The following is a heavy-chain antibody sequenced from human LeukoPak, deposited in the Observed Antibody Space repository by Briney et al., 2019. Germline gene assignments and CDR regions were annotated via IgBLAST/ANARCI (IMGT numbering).Heavy chain of an antibody. CDR2: IQYDGSNK. CDR3: ASVLSYDVWRPLDN. J-gene: IGHJ4*02. CDR1: GLSFSSYG. V-gene: IGHV3-30*06. Sequence: GGSLRLSCAASGLSFSSYGMHWVRQAPGKGLEWVAFIQYDGSNKFYADSVKGRFTISRDNSKNTLYLQMNSLRTEDTSVYYCASVLSYDVWRPLDNWGQGTLVTVSS. D-gene: IGHD3-3*01.